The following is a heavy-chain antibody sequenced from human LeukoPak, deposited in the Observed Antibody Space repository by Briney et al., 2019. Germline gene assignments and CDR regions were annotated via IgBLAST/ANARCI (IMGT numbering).Heavy chain of an antibody. Sequence: WETLTLSCTASGGSFSSYYWSWIRQPPGKGLEWIAYIYYSGSTNYNPALKSRVTISVDTSKNQFSLKLSSVTAADTAVYYCARSRRGSGWYYYWGQGTLVTVSS. CDR2: IYYSGST. V-gene: IGHV4-59*08. J-gene: IGHJ4*02. CDR3: ARSRRGSGWYYY. D-gene: IGHD6-19*01. CDR1: GGSFSSYY.